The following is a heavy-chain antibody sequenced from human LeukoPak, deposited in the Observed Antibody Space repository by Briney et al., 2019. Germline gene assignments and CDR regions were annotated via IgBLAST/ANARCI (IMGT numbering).Heavy chain of an antibody. Sequence: GGSLRLSCAASGFTFSSYAMSWVRQAPGKGLEWVSAISGSGGSTYYADSVKGRFTISRDNSKNTLYLQMNSLRAEDTAVYYCARAQAFLEWLFQGFDYWGQGTLVTVSS. D-gene: IGHD3-3*02. CDR1: GFTFSSYA. CDR3: ARAQAFLEWLFQGFDY. J-gene: IGHJ4*02. V-gene: IGHV3-23*01. CDR2: ISGSGGST.